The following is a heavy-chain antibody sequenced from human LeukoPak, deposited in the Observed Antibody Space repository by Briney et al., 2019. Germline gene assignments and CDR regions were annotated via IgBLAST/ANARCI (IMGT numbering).Heavy chain of an antibody. Sequence: SETLSLTCTVSGGSISSYYWSWIRQPPGKGLEWIGYIYYSGSTYYNPSLKSRVTISIDTSKNQFSLKLSSVTAADTAVYYCASPGRPYDAFDIWGQGTMVTVSS. CDR1: GGSISSYY. V-gene: IGHV4-59*06. D-gene: IGHD2-15*01. CDR3: ASPGRPYDAFDI. J-gene: IGHJ3*02. CDR2: IYYSGST.